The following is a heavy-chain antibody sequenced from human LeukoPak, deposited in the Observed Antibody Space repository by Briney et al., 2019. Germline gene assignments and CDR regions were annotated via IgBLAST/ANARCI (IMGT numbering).Heavy chain of an antibody. CDR1: GFTFSSYW. J-gene: IGHJ6*02. Sequence: GGSLRLSCAASGFTFSSYWMSWVRQAPGKGLEWVANIKQDGSEEYYVDSVKGRFTISRDNAKNSLYLQMNSLRAEDTAVYYCARDPYSSGWPSYYYYGMDVWGQGTTVTVSS. D-gene: IGHD6-19*01. CDR3: ARDPYSSGWPSYYYYGMDV. V-gene: IGHV3-7*01. CDR2: IKQDGSEE.